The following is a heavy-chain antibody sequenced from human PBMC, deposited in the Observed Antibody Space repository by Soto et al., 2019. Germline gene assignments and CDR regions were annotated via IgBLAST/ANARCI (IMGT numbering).Heavy chain of an antibody. J-gene: IGHJ4*02. V-gene: IGHV3-7*01. Sequence: DVQLVESGGGLVQPGGSVRLSCAASGFTFNNDWMTLVRQAPGKGLEWVANIKSDGSEKNDVDSVKGRFTISRDNAKNSLYLQMNSLRAEDTAVYYCARTNWNYNWGQGTLVTVSS. CDR2: IKSDGSEK. CDR3: ARTNWNYN. D-gene: IGHD1-7*01. CDR1: GFTFNNDW.